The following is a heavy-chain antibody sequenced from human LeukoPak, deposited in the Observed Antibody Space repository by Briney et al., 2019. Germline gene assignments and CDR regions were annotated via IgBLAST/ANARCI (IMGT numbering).Heavy chain of an antibody. V-gene: IGHV4-39*07. CDR1: GGSISNSYYY. CDR2: IYYSGTT. Sequence: PSETLSLTCTVSGGSISNSYYYWGWTRQPPGEALEWIGSIYYSGTTYYKPSLKSRVTISVDTSKNQFSLKLSSVTAADTAVYYCARDKGHSSGLPYYFDYWGQGTLVTVSS. CDR3: ARDKGHSSGLPYYFDY. J-gene: IGHJ4*02. D-gene: IGHD6-19*01.